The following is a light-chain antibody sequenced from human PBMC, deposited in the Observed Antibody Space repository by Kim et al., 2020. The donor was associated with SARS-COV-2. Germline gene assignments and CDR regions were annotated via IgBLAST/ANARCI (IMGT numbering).Light chain of an antibody. J-gene: IGKJ4*01. V-gene: IGKV4-1*01. CDR1: QSVVHSSNNKSY. CDR3: QQYISTPLT. Sequence: ATINCKSSQSVVHSSNNKSYLAWYQQKPGQPPKLLIYWASTRESGVPDRFSGSGSGTDFTLTISSLQAEDVAVYYCQQYISTPLTFGGGTKVDIK. CDR2: WAS.